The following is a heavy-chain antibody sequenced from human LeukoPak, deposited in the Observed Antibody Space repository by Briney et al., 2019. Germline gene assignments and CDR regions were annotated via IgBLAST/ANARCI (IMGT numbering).Heavy chain of an antibody. D-gene: IGHD3-9*01. J-gene: IGHJ4*02. CDR1: VGTFSSYA. CDR2: IIPIFVTA. Sequence: SVKVSCKASVGTFSSYAISWVRQAPGQGLEWMGGIIPIFVTANYAQKFQGRVTITADESTSTAYMELSSLRSEDTAVYSCARGTAPLLRYFDWSFDYWGQGTLVTVSS. V-gene: IGHV1-69*13. CDR3: ARGTAPLLRYFDWSFDY.